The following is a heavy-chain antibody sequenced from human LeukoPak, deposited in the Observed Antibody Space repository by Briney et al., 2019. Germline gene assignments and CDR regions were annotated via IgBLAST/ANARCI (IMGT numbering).Heavy chain of an antibody. D-gene: IGHD6-13*01. Sequence: ASVKVSCKASGYTFTSYGISWVRQAPGQGLEWMGWISAYNGNTNYAQELQGRVTMTTDTSTSTAYMELRSLRSDDTAVYYCARDQVAAAGYYYYYGMDVWGQGTTVTVSS. CDR3: ARDQVAAAGYYYYYGMDV. V-gene: IGHV1-18*01. CDR1: GYTFTSYG. CDR2: ISAYNGNT. J-gene: IGHJ6*02.